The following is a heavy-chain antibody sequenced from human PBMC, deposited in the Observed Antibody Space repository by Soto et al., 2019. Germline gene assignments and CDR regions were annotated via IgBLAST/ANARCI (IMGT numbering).Heavy chain of an antibody. Sequence: GGSLRLSCAASGFTFSSYSMNWVRQAPGKGLEWVSSISSSSSYIYYADSVKGRFTISRDNAKNSLYLQMNSLRAEDTAVYYCARGEDRIAAAVYPWGQGTLVTVSS. CDR3: ARGEDRIAAAVYP. V-gene: IGHV3-21*01. CDR2: ISSSSSYI. CDR1: GFTFSSYS. J-gene: IGHJ5*02. D-gene: IGHD6-13*01.